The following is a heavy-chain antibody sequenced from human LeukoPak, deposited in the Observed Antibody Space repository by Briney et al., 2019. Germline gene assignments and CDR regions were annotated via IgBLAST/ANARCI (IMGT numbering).Heavy chain of an antibody. CDR1: GGSISSGGYY. CDR3: ARDPYWSGYYFDY. D-gene: IGHD3-3*01. V-gene: IGHV4-30-2*05. J-gene: IGHJ4*02. CDR2: IYHSGST. Sequence: PSETLSLTCTVSGGSISSGGYYWSWIRQPPGKGLEWIGYIYHSGSTYYNPPLKSRVTISVDTSKNQFSLKLSSVTAADTAVYYCARDPYWSGYYFDYWGQGTLVTVSS.